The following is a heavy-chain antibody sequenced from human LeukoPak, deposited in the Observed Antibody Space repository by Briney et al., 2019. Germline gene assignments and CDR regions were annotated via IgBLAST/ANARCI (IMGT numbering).Heavy chain of an antibody. D-gene: IGHD3-10*01. V-gene: IGHV4-34*01. J-gene: IGHJ5*02. CDR1: GGSFSGYY. Sequence: SETLSLTCAVYGGSFSGYYWSWIRQPPGKGLEWIGEINHSGNTNYNPSLKSRVTISVDTSKNQFSLKLSSVTAADTAVYYCARVLSGTRFDPWGQGTLVTVSS. CDR2: INHSGNT. CDR3: ARVLSGTRFDP.